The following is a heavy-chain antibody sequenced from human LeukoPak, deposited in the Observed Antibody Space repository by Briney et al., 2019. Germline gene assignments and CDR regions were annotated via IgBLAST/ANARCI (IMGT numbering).Heavy chain of an antibody. CDR3: TRGGGAFDI. Sequence: GGSLRLSCAVSGLTFSDAWMSWVRQAPGKGLEWVGRIKIKTEGGTTDYAAPVKGRFTISRDDSKNTLYLQMNSLKTEDTAVYYCTRGGGAFDIWGQGTMVTVSS. CDR1: GLTFSDAW. D-gene: IGHD1-26*01. CDR2: IKIKTEGGTT. V-gene: IGHV3-15*01. J-gene: IGHJ3*02.